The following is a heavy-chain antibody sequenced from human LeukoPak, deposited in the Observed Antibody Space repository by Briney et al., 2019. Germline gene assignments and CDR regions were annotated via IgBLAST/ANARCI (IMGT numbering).Heavy chain of an antibody. V-gene: IGHV4-39*07. Sequence: PSETLSLTCTVSGGSISSSSYYWGWIRQPPGKGLEWIGSIYYSGSTYYNPSLKSRVTISVDTSKNQFSLKLSSVTAAGTAVYYCASHSRLRDDYWGQGTLVTVSS. CDR3: ASHSRLRDDY. CDR2: IYYSGST. J-gene: IGHJ4*02. D-gene: IGHD6-13*01. CDR1: GGSISSSSYY.